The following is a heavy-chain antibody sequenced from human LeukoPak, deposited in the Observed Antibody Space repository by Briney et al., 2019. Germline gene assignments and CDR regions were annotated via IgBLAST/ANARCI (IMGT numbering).Heavy chain of an antibody. CDR1: GGSVRSDISH. D-gene: IGHD3-16*01. J-gene: IGHJ6*02. CDR3: ARGLWHPVGPHVAEDYYYYYGMDV. CDR2: VHYSGSA. V-gene: IGHV4-61*01. Sequence: ASETLSLTCRVSGGSVRSDISHWSWIRQPPGKGLEWIGYVHYSGSANYNPSLESRVTMSLDRSKNQFSLELTSVTAADTAVYYCARGLWHPVGPHVAEDYYYYYGMDVWGQGTTVTVSS.